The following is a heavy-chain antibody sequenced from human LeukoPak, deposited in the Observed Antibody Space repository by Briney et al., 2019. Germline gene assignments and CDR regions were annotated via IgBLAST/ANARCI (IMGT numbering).Heavy chain of an antibody. J-gene: IGHJ6*02. CDR1: GFAFSSYA. Sequence: GRSLRLSCAASGFAFSSYAMSWVRQAPGKGLEWVSAISGSGGSTYYADFVKGRFTISRDNSKNTLYLQMNSLRAEDTAVYYCAKEIGTRSSGMDVWGQGTTVTVSS. V-gene: IGHV3-23*01. CDR3: AKEIGTRSSGMDV. D-gene: IGHD6-6*01. CDR2: ISGSGGST.